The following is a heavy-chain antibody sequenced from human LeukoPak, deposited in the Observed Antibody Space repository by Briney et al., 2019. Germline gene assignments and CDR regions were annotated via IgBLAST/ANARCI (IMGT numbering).Heavy chain of an antibody. CDR2: IWYDGSNK. Sequence: GRSLRLFCAASGFTFSSYGMHWVRQAPGKGLEWVAVIWYDGSNKYYADSVKGRFTISRDNSKNTLYLQMNSLRAEDTAVYYCARGYCSGGSCNYYYGMDVWGQGTTVTVSS. CDR3: ARGYCSGGSCNYYYGMDV. CDR1: GFTFSSYG. J-gene: IGHJ6*02. V-gene: IGHV3-33*01. D-gene: IGHD2-15*01.